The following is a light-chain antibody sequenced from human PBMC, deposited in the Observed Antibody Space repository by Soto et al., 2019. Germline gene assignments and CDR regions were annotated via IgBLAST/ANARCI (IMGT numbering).Light chain of an antibody. V-gene: IGKV1-39*01. Sequence: DIQMTQSPASLSASVGDRVTITCRASQAINKNLNWYRHKLGKAPELLIYDASDSQAGVPSRFSGSGSGADFTLIISGLQPEDFATYYCQQSYHSPYTFGQGTKLEIK. CDR1: QAINKN. CDR2: DAS. CDR3: QQSYHSPYT. J-gene: IGKJ2*01.